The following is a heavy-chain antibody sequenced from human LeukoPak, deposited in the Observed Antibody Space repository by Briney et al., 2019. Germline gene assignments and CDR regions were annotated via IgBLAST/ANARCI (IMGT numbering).Heavy chain of an antibody. V-gene: IGHV4-39*01. CDR2: ISYSGSTT. CDR1: GFTFSDYY. D-gene: IGHD1-26*01. J-gene: IGHJ4*02. CDR3: VRRTSGSYSDY. Sequence: PGGSLRLSCAASGFTFSDYYMSWIRQPPGKGLEWIATISYSGSTTSYNPSLKSRVTISVDTSKNQFSLKLNSVTAADTAVYYCVRRTSGSYSDYWGQGTLVTVSS.